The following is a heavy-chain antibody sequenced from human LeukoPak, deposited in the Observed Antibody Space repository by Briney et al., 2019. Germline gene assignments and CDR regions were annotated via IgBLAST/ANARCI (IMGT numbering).Heavy chain of an antibody. V-gene: IGHV3-23*01. CDR2: MSGSGDSI. CDR1: GITFSSYA. CDR3: AKCPLYYYYMDV. Sequence: PGGSLRLSCAASGITFSSYAMSWVRQAPGKGLEWVSVMSGSGDSIYYAESVKGRFTISRDNSRNTLYLQMNSLRGEDTAVYYCAKCPLYYYYMDVRGKGTTVTVSS. J-gene: IGHJ6*03.